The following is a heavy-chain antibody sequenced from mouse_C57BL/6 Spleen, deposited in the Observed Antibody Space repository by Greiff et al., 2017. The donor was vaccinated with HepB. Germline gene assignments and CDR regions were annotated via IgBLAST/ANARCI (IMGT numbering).Heavy chain of an antibody. CDR2: IDPETGGT. J-gene: IGHJ3*01. CDR1: GYTFTDYE. CDR3: TRRGNWGFAY. D-gene: IGHD4-1*01. V-gene: IGHV1-15*01. Sequence: QVQLQQSGAELVRPGASVTLSCKASGYTFTDYEMHWVKQTPVHGLEWIGAIDPETGGTAYNQKFKGKAILTADKSSSTAYMELRSLTSEDSAVYYCTRRGNWGFAYWGQGTLVTVSA.